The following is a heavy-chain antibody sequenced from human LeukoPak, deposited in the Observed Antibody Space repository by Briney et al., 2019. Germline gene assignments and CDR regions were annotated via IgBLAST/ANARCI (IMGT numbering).Heavy chain of an antibody. Sequence: KPSETLSLTCAVSGGSFSDYYWNWIRQPPGKGLEWIGEINHSGSTNYNPSLKSRVTISVDTSKNQFSLKLSSVTAADTAVYYCARRGRIAAAGTPWGYYYYMDVWGKGTTVTISS. CDR1: GGSFSDYY. CDR2: INHSGST. J-gene: IGHJ6*03. D-gene: IGHD6-13*01. V-gene: IGHV4-34*01. CDR3: ARRGRIAAAGTPWGYYYYMDV.